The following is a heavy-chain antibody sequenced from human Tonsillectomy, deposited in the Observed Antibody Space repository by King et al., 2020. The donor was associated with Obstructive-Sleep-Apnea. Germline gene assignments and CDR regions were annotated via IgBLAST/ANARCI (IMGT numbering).Heavy chain of an antibody. D-gene: IGHD3-9*01. Sequence: VQLVESGGGVVQPGRSLRLSCAASGFTFSTYGMHWVRQAPGKGLEWVAIISYDISKKYYADSVKGRFTISRDNSKNTVYLQMSSLRPEDTAVYYCAKGGDIFTDGTFAIWGQGTMVIVSS. CDR3: AKGGDIFTDGTFAI. V-gene: IGHV3-30*18. J-gene: IGHJ3*02. CDR2: ISYDISKK. CDR1: GFTFSTYG.